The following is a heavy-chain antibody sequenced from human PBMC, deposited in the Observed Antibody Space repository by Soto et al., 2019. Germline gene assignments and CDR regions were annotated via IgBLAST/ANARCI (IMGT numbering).Heavy chain of an antibody. CDR2: ISSSGSTI. CDR1: GFTFSDYY. CDR3: ARDRDIVLVPAAMRRGWFDP. Sequence: QVQLVESGGGLVKPGGSLRLSCAASGFTFSDYYMSWIRQAPGKGLEWVSYISSSGSTIYYADSVKGRFTISRDNAKNSLYLQMNSLRAEDTAVYYCARDRDIVLVPAAMRRGWFDPWGQGTLVTVSS. J-gene: IGHJ5*02. D-gene: IGHD2-2*01. V-gene: IGHV3-11*01.